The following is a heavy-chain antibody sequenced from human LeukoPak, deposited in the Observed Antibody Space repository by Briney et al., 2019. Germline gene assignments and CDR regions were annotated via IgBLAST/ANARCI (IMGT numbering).Heavy chain of an antibody. J-gene: IGHJ6*02. Sequence: PSETLSLTCTVSGGSISSGGYYWSWIRQHPGKGLEWIGYIYYSGSTYYNPSLKSRVTISVDTSKNQFSLKLSSVTAADTAVYYCARDQHYYYDSSGYLGDTYYYGMGVWGQGTTVTVSS. CDR2: IYYSGST. CDR3: ARDQHYYYDSSGYLGDTYYYGMGV. V-gene: IGHV4-31*03. D-gene: IGHD3-22*01. CDR1: GGSISSGGYY.